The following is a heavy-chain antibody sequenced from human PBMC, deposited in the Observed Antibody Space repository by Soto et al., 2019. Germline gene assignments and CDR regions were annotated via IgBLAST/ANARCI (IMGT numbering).Heavy chain of an antibody. D-gene: IGHD2-21*01. V-gene: IGHV1-18*01. CDR2: ISAYNGNT. CDR1: GYTFTSYG. CDR3: ATYQEYCGGDCPPGGSFDY. Sequence: GASVKVSCKASGYTFTSYGISWVRQAPGQGLEWMGWISAYNGNTNYAQKLQGRVTMTTDTSTSTAYMELRSLRSDDTAVYYCATYQEYCGGDCPPGGSFDYWGQGTLVTVSS. J-gene: IGHJ4*02.